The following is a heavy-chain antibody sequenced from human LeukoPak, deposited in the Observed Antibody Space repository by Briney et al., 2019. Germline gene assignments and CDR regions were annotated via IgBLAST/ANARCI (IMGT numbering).Heavy chain of an antibody. D-gene: IGHD6-19*01. V-gene: IGHV4-4*07. CDR2: IYTSGST. J-gene: IGHJ4*02. CDR3: ARESSGIAVAAARGGARFDY. Sequence: PSETLSLTCTVSGGSISSYYWSWIRQPAGKGLEWIGRIYTSGSTNYNPSLKSRVTISVDKSKNQFFLKLSSVTAADTAVYYCARESSGIAVAAARGGARFDYWGQGTLVTVSS. CDR1: GGSISSYY.